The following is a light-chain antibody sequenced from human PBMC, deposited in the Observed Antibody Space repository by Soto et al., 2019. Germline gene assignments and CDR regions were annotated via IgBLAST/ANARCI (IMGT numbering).Light chain of an antibody. Sequence: QLVLTQPPSVSGAPGQRVTISCTGSSSNIGAGYDVHWYQQLPGTAPKLLIYGNSNRPSGVPDRFSGSKSGTSASLAITGLQAEDEADYYWQSYDSSLSGWVFGGGTKVTVL. CDR3: QSYDSSLSGWV. J-gene: IGLJ3*02. CDR2: GNS. V-gene: IGLV1-40*01. CDR1: SSNIGAGYD.